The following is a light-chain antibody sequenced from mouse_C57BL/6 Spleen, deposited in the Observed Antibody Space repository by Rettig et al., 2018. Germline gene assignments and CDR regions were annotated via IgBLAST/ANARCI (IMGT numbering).Light chain of an antibody. Sequence: DIQMTQSPASLSVSVGETVTITCRARENIYSNLAWYQQKQGKSPQLLVYAATNLADGVPSRFSGSGSGTQYSLKINSLQSEDFGSYYCQHFWGTPYTFGGGTKLEIK. V-gene: IGKV12-46*01. CDR1: ENIYSN. J-gene: IGKJ2*01. CDR2: AAT. CDR3: QHFWGTPYT.